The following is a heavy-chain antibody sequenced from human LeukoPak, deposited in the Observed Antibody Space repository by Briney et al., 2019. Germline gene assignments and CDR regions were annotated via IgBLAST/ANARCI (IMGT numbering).Heavy chain of an antibody. J-gene: IGHJ4*02. CDR3: ARVKRDSSGYYYLDY. CDR2: MNPNSGNT. D-gene: IGHD3-22*01. Sequence: ASVKVSCKASGYTITRYDINWLRQATGQGLEWMGWMNPNSGNTGYAQKFQGRVTMTRNTSISTAYMDLSSLRSEDTAVYYCARVKRDSSGYYYLDYWGQGTLVTVSS. CDR1: GYTITRYD. V-gene: IGHV1-8*01.